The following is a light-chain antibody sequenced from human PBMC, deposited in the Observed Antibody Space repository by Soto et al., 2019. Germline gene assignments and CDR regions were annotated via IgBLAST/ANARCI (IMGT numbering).Light chain of an antibody. CDR2: GAS. CDR3: QQYNNWPPSFT. J-gene: IGKJ3*01. CDR1: QSVSSN. V-gene: IGKV3-15*01. Sequence: EIVMTQSPATLSVSPGERATLSCRASQSVSSNLAWYQQKPGQAPRLLIYGASTRATSIPARFIGSGSGTEFTLTISSLQSEDFAVYYCQQYNNWPPSFTFGPGTKVDIK.